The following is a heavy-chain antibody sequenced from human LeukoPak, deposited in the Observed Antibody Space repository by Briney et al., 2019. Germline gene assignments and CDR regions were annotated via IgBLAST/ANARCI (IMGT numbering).Heavy chain of an antibody. CDR1: GGTFSSYA. CDR2: IIPIFGTA. Sequence: SVKVSCKASGGTFSSYAISWVRQAPGQGLEWMGGIIPIFGTANYAQKFQGRVTITTDESTSTAYMELSSLRSEDTAVYYCARDSGQWLDWGCFDYWGQGTLVTVSS. D-gene: IGHD6-19*01. CDR3: ARDSGQWLDWGCFDY. V-gene: IGHV1-69*05. J-gene: IGHJ4*02.